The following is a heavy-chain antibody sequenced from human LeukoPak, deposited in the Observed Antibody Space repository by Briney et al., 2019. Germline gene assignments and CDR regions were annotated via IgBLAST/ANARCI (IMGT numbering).Heavy chain of an antibody. Sequence: KSGGSLRLSCAGSGFNFSSYSMSWVRQAPWKGLEFVSSISSSSSFIYYADSVKGRFTSSRDNAKNSLYLQMNSLRAEDTAVYYCARSFDNYYYYHMDVWGKGTTVTVSS. CDR2: ISSSSSFI. J-gene: IGHJ6*04. V-gene: IGHV3-21*01. D-gene: IGHD3-16*01. CDR1: GFNFSSYS. CDR3: ARSFDNYYYYHMDV.